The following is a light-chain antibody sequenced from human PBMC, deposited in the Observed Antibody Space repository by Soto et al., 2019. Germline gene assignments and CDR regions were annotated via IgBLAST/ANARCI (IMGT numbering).Light chain of an antibody. CDR3: QQYNSSPLT. V-gene: IGKV1-5*03. J-gene: IGKJ4*01. Sequence: DIQMTQSPSTLYASVGDRVTITCRASQSIGSSLAWFQQKPGKAPNLLIDKASSLESVVPSRFSGSGSGTEFTLTISTLQPDDFATYYCQQYNSSPLTFGGGTKVEIK. CDR1: QSIGSS. CDR2: KAS.